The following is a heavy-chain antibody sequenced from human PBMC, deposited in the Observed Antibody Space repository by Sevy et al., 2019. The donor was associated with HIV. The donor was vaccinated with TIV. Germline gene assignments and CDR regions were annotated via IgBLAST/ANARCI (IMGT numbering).Heavy chain of an antibody. V-gene: IGHV3-30*18. CDR1: GFTFSSYG. CDR3: AKDRNSGYSYGYGYYYGMDV. CDR2: ISYDGSNK. D-gene: IGHD5-18*01. J-gene: IGHJ6*02. Sequence: GGSLRLSCAASGFTFSSYGMHWVRQAPGKGLEWVAVISYDGSNKYYADSVKGRFTISRDNSKNTLYLQMNSLRAEETAVYYCAKDRNSGYSYGYGYYYGMDVWGQGTTVTVSS.